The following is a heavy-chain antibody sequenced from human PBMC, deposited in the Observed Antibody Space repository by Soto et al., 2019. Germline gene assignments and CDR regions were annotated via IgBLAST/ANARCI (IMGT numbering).Heavy chain of an antibody. V-gene: IGHV4-59*02. D-gene: IGHD6-19*01. Sequence: PSETLSLTCTVSGGSVSGYHWSWIRQPPGKGLEWIGYINNNGNTDYNPSLESRVTISVDTSKNQVSLILTSVTAADTAVYFCAKYHPDGWYGSLDYWGQGTLVTVSS. CDR1: GGSVSGYH. CDR3: AKYHPDGWYGSLDY. J-gene: IGHJ4*02. CDR2: INNNGNT.